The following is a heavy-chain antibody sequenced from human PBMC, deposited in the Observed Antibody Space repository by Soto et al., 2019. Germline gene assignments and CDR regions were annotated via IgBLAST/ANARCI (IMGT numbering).Heavy chain of an antibody. V-gene: IGHV3-7*01. CDR1: GFTFSTSW. CDR3: ARDNNGGH. Sequence: GGSLRLSCAASGFTFSTSWMTWVRQAPGKGLEWVASIKYDGSGKFYVDSVKGRFTISRDNAKSSLFLQMNSLRAEDTAVYYCARDNNGGHWGQGTLVTVSS. CDR2: IKYDGSGK. D-gene: IGHD1-20*01. J-gene: IGHJ4*02.